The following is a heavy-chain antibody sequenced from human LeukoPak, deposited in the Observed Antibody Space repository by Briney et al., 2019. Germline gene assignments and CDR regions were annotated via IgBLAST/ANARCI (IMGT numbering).Heavy chain of an antibody. Sequence: GGSLRLSCAASGFTFSSYGMSWVRQAPGKGLEWVSGIGGSGIRTYYADSVKGRFTISRDNSKNTLYLQMNSLRDEDTAVYYCAKDAHWILFDDWGQGTLVTVSS. D-gene: IGHD2-2*03. CDR3: AKDAHWILFDD. J-gene: IGHJ4*02. V-gene: IGHV3-23*01. CDR1: GFTFSSYG. CDR2: IGGSGIRT.